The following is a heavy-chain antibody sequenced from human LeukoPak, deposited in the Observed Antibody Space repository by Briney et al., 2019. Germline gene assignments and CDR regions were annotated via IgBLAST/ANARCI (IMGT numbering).Heavy chain of an antibody. V-gene: IGHV4-31*03. D-gene: IGHD5-18*01. J-gene: IGHJ4*02. Sequence: TSETLSLTCTVSGGSISSGGYYWSWIRQHPGKGLEWIGYIYYSGSTYYNPSLKSRVTISVGTSKNQFSLKLSSVTAADTAVYYCARARGRIQLWFPDYWGQGTLVTVSS. CDR3: ARARGRIQLWFPDY. CDR2: IYYSGST. CDR1: GGSISSGGYY.